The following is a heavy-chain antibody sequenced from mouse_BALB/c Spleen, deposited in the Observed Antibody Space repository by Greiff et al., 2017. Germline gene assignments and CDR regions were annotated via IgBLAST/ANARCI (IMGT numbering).Heavy chain of an antibody. CDR1: GYSITSDYA. CDR2: ISYSGST. J-gene: IGHJ3*01. D-gene: IGHD3-2*01. CDR3: AKTARAFWFAY. Sequence: EGQLKESGPGLVKPSQSLSLTCTVTGYSITSDYAWNWIRQFPGNKLEWMGYISYSGSTSYNPSLKSRISITRDTSKNQFFLQLNSVTTEDTATYYCAKTARAFWFAYWGQGTLVTVSA. V-gene: IGHV3-2*02.